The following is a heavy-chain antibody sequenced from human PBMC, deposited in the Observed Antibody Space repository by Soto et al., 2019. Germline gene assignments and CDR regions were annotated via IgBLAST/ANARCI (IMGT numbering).Heavy chain of an antibody. V-gene: IGHV3-30*03. CDR1: GFTFTSYD. J-gene: IGHJ6*02. D-gene: IGHD4-4*01. Sequence: GGSLRLSCAASGFTFTSYDMHWVRQAPGKGLEWMALILHDGSAEYYADSVKGRFTISRDNSKNTLYLQMNSLRAGDTAVYYCARSRDGYSFYFYYGMDGWGQGTTVTVSS. CDR2: ILHDGSAE. CDR3: ARSRDGYSFYFYYGMDG.